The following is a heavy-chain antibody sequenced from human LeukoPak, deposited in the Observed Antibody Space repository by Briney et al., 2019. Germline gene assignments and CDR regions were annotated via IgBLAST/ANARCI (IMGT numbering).Heavy chain of an antibody. CDR3: AKAANLGSYYSGIGN. D-gene: IGHD3-10*01. V-gene: IGHV3-30*18. CDR2: ISYDGSNK. CDR1: GFTFSSLG. J-gene: IGHJ4*02. Sequence: GGSLRLSCAASGFTFSSLGMHWVRQAPGKGLEGVAVISYDGSNKYYADSVKGRFTISRDNAKKSLYLQMNSLRPEDMAFYYCAKAANLGSYYSGIGNWGQGTLVTVSS.